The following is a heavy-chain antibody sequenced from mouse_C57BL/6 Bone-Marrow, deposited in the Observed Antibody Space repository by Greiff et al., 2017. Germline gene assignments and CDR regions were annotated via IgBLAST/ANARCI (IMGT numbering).Heavy chain of an antibody. CDR3: AMAKGGY. Sequence: VKLMESGAELARPGASVKMSCKASGYTFTSYTMHWVNQRPGQGLEWIGYINPSSGYTKYNQKFKDKATLTADKSSSTAYMQLSSLTSEDSAVYYCAMAKGGYWGQGTTLTVSS. V-gene: IGHV1-4*01. J-gene: IGHJ2*01. CDR2: INPSSGYT. CDR1: GYTFTSYT. D-gene: IGHD1-2*01.